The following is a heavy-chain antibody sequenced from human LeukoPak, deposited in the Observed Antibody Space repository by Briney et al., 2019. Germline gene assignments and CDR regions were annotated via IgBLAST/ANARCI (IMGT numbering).Heavy chain of an antibody. CDR2: IHYSGST. CDR1: GGSITSTNYY. CDR3: ARGVSSGYYYSFDY. D-gene: IGHD3-22*01. J-gene: IGHJ4*02. V-gene: IGHV4-39*07. Sequence: PSETLSLTCTVSGGSITSTNYYWGWIRQPPGKGLEWIGSIHYSGSTYYNPSLKSRVTISVDMSKNQFSLKLSSVTAADTAVYYCARGVSSGYYYSFDYWGQGTLVTVSS.